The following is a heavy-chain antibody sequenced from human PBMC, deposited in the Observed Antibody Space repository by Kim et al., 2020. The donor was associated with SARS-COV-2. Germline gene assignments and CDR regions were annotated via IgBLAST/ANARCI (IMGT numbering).Heavy chain of an antibody. Sequence: GESLKISCKGSGYSFNSYWIGWVRQMPGKGLELMGITYPGDSETRYSPSFQGQVTISDDKSISTAYLHWSSLKASDTAMYYCARYLGMDDAFDIWGEGTMVTVSS. CDR1: GYSFNSYW. D-gene: IGHD7-27*01. CDR2: TYPGDSET. J-gene: IGHJ3*02. CDR3: ARYLGMDDAFDI. V-gene: IGHV5-51*01.